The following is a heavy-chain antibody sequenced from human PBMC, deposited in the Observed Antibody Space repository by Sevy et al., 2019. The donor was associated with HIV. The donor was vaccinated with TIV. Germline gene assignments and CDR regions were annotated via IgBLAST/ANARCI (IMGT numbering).Heavy chain of an antibody. J-gene: IGHJ4*02. CDR3: ARHEAGSGTYYNLIEY. CDR1: GAPISGYY. Sequence: SETLSLTCTVSGAPISGYYWSWIRQPPGKGLEWIGYIDYTGSTNYSPSLKSRVTISVDTSKSQFSLKLNSVTAADTAFYYCARHEAGSGTYYNLIEYWGQGTLVTVSS. D-gene: IGHD3-10*01. V-gene: IGHV4-59*08. CDR2: IDYTGST.